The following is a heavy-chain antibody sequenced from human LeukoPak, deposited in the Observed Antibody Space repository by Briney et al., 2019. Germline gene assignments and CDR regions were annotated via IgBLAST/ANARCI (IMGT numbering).Heavy chain of an antibody. CDR2: ISWNSGNI. J-gene: IGHJ4*02. CDR3: ASPGPAAVDY. V-gene: IGHV3-9*01. CDR1: GFTFDDYA. Sequence: GGSLRLSCAASGFTFDDYAMHWVRQAPGKGLEWVSGISWNSGNIGYADSVKGRFTISRDNSKNTLYLQMNSLRAEDTAVYYCASPGPAAVDYWGQXTLVTVSS. D-gene: IGHD2-2*01.